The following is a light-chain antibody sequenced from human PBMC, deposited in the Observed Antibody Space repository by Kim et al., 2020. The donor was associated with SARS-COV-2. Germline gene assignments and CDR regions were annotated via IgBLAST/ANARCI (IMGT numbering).Light chain of an antibody. CDR3: QHYYDTPT. CDR1: QNILYISNNKNY. V-gene: IGKV4-1*01. J-gene: IGKJ2*01. CDR2: WAS. Sequence: DIVMTQSPDSLAVSLVERATINCKSSQNILYISNNKNYLAWYQQKPGQPPKLLIYWASTRESRVPDRFSGSGSVTDFTLTISSLEAADVALYYCQHYYDTPTFGQGTKLEI.